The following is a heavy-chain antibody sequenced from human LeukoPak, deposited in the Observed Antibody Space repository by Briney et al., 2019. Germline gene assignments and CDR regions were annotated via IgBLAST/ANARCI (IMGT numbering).Heavy chain of an antibody. CDR1: GGSFSGYY. CDR2: INHSGST. V-gene: IGHV4-34*01. J-gene: IGHJ4*02. Sequence: PSETLSLTCAVYGGSFSGYYWSWIRQPPGKGLEWIGEINHSGSTNYNSSLKSRVSISVDRSKKQFSLKLSSVTAADTAVYYCARDRGDGYDYFWDYWGQGTLVTVSS. CDR3: ARDRGDGYDYFWDY. D-gene: IGHD5-12*01.